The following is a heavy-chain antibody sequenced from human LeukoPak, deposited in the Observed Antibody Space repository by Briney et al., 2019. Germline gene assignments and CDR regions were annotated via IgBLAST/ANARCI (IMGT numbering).Heavy chain of an antibody. CDR3: ARDSLRDGGFDY. Sequence: SETLSLTCTVSGGSISSYYWSWIRQPPGKGLEWIGYIYYSGSTNYNPSLKSRVTISVDTSKNQFSLKLSSVTAADTAVYYCARDSLRDGGFDYWGQGTLVTVSS. CDR1: GGSISSYY. J-gene: IGHJ4*02. V-gene: IGHV4-59*01. CDR2: IYYSGST. D-gene: IGHD5-24*01.